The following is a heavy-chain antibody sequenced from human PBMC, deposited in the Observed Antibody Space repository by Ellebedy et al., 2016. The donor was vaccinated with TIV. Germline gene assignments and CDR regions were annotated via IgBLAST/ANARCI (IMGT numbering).Heavy chain of an antibody. Sequence: PGGSLRLSCAASGFTFTTYTIHWVRQAPGKGLEWVAVISYDGSSKYYGDSVKGRFTISRDNSNNTLYLQMNSLRAEDTAVYYCASKRFGYSSTWYRGWYFDLWGRGTLVTVSS. J-gene: IGHJ2*01. D-gene: IGHD6-13*01. V-gene: IGHV3-30*14. CDR3: ASKRFGYSSTWYRGWYFDL. CDR2: ISYDGSSK. CDR1: GFTFTTYT.